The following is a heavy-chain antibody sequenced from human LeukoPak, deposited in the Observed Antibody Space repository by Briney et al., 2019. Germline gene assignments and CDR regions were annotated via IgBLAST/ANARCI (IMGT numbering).Heavy chain of an antibody. J-gene: IGHJ4*02. CDR2: IYTSGST. V-gene: IGHV4-4*07. D-gene: IGHD6-19*01. CDR1: GGSISSYY. Sequence: PSETLSLTCTVSGGSISSYYWSWIGQPAGKGLEGIGRIYTSGSTNHNPSLKSRVTMSVDTSKNQFSLKLSSVTAADTAVYYCARAVAGTFDYWGQGTLVTVSS. CDR3: ARAVAGTFDY.